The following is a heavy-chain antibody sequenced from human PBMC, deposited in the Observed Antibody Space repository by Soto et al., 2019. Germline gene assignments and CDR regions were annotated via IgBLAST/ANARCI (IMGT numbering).Heavy chain of an antibody. V-gene: IGHV4-61*01. CDR3: ARDNYYDSSGYYPGYYYGMDV. CDR1: GGSVSSGSYY. CDR2: IYYSGST. D-gene: IGHD3-22*01. Sequence: ETLSLTCTVSGGSVSSGSYYWSWIRQPPGKGLEWFGYIYYSGSTNYNPSLKSRVTISVDTSKNQFSLKLSSVTAADTAVYYCARDNYYDSSGYYPGYYYGMDVWGQGTTVTVSS. J-gene: IGHJ6*02.